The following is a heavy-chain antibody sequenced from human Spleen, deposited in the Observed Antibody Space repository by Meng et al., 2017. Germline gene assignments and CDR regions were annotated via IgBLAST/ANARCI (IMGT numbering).Heavy chain of an antibody. V-gene: IGHV3-21*01. D-gene: IGHD6-19*01. Sequence: GESLKISCAASGFTFSSYSMNWVRQAPGKGLEWVSSISSSSSYIYYADSVKGRFTISRDNAKNSLYLQMNSLRAEDTAVYYCARGFGTAVAGTQWGRGT. J-gene: IGHJ4*02. CDR1: GFTFSSYS. CDR2: ISSSSSYI. CDR3: ARGFGTAVAGTQ.